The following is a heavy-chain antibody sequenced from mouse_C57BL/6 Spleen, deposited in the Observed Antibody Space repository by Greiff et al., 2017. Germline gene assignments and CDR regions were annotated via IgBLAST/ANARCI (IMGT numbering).Heavy chain of an antibody. CDR1: GYTFTSYW. V-gene: IGHV1-64*01. D-gene: IGHD2-2*01. CDR2: IHPKSGST. J-gene: IGHJ4*01. Sequence: LQESGAELVKPGASVKLSCKASGYTFTSYWMHWVKQRPGQGLEWIGMIHPKSGSTNYNEKCKSKATLTVDKSSSTAYMQRSSLTSEDSAVYYCARAPLYYGYDDAMDYWGKGTSVTVSS. CDR3: ARAPLYYGYDDAMDY.